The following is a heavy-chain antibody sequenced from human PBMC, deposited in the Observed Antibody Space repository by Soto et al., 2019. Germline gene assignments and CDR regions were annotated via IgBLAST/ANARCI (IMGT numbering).Heavy chain of an antibody. CDR3: ARHSDIVATIHY. V-gene: IGHV4-39*01. CDR2: IYYSGST. Sequence: SETLSLTCTVSGGSISSSSYYWGWIRQPPGKGLEWIGSIYYSGSTYYNPSLKSRVTISVDTSKNQFSLKLSSVTAADTAVYYCARHSDIVATIHYWGQGTLVTVSS. D-gene: IGHD5-12*01. CDR1: GGSISSSSYY. J-gene: IGHJ4*02.